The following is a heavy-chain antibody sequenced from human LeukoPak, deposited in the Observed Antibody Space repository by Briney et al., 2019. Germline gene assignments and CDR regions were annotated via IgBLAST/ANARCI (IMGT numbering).Heavy chain of an antibody. CDR3: ARDLTYYYDSSGYSHAFDI. CDR2: ISSSSSYI. J-gene: IGHJ3*02. D-gene: IGHD3-22*01. CDR1: GSTFSSYA. V-gene: IGHV3-21*01. Sequence: TGGSLRLSCAASGSTFSSYAMNWVRQAPGKGLEWVSSISSSSSYIYYADSVKGRFTISRDNAKNSLYLQMNSLRAEDTAVYYCARDLTYYYDSSGYSHAFDIWGQGTMVTVSS.